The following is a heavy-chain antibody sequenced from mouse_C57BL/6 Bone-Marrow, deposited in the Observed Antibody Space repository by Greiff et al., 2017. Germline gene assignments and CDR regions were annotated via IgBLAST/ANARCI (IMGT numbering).Heavy chain of an antibody. CDR1: GYTFTDYY. V-gene: IGHV1-19*01. Sequence: EVQLQESGPVLVKPGASVKMSCKASGYTFTDYYMNWVKQSHGKSLEWIGVINPYNGGTSYNQKFKGKATLTVDKSSSTAYMELNSLTSEDSAVYYCARDDGYQFAYWGQGTLVTVSA. J-gene: IGHJ3*01. D-gene: IGHD2-3*01. CDR2: INPYNGGT. CDR3: ARDDGYQFAY.